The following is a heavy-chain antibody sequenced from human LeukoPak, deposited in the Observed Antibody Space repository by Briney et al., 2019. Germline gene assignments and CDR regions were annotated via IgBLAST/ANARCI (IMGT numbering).Heavy chain of an antibody. D-gene: IGHD3-10*01. CDR3: ARHGFRAGGSWIFDF. V-gene: IGHV4-59*08. CDR1: GGSXXXXX. Sequence: SETLSXXXXVSGGSXXXXXXXXIRQPPGXXXXXXXXXYYSGXTXYNPSLXXXXXXSXDTSKNQFSLNLRSVTAADXXVYYCARHGFRAGGSWIFDFWGQGTLVTVSS. CDR2: XYYSGXT. J-gene: IGHJ4*02.